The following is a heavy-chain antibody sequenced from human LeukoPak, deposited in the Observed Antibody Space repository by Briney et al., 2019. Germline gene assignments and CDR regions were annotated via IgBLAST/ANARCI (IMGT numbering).Heavy chain of an antibody. V-gene: IGHV4-38-2*01. CDR3: ARSVFGGGSYSFDP. CDR2: IYHSGST. CDR1: RFRFSVYW. Sequence: PGGSLRLSCAASRFRFSVYWMSWVRQAPGKGLEWIGSIYHSGSTYYNPSLKSRVTISVDTSKNQFSLKLSSVTAADTAVYYCARSVFGGGSYSFDPWGQGTLVTVSS. D-gene: IGHD1-26*01. J-gene: IGHJ5*02.